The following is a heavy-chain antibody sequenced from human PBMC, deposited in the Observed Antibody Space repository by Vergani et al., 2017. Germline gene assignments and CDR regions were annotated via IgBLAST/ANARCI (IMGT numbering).Heavy chain of an antibody. CDR3: ARVFARGGPAMSLSWFDP. CDR2: IIPIFGTA. V-gene: IGHV1-69*06. Sequence: QVQLVQSGAEVKKPGSSVKVSCKASGGTFSSYAISWVRQAPGQGLEWMGGIIPIFGTANYAQKFQGRVTITADKSTSTAYMELSSLRSEDTAVYYCARVFARGGPAMSLSWFDPWGQGTLVTVSS. CDR1: GGTFSSYA. D-gene: IGHD5-18*01. J-gene: IGHJ5*02.